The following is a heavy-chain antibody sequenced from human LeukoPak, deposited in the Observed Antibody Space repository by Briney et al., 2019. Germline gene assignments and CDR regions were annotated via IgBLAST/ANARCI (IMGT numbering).Heavy chain of an antibody. CDR3: AKDGGNYYIDY. CDR2: ISHDGSTK. V-gene: IGHV3-30*18. CDR1: GGTFSSCV. J-gene: IGHJ4*02. D-gene: IGHD4-23*01. Sequence: LTGGALRLSCAASGGTFSSCVMHWVRQAPGKGLEWMAFISHDGSTKLYADSVKGRFTISRDNSKNTMFLQMNSLRPEDTGVYFCAKDGGNYYIDYWGQGTLVSVSS.